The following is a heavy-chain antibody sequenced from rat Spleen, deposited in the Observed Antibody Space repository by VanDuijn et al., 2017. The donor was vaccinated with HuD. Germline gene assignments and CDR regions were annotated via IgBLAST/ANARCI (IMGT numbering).Heavy chain of an antibody. CDR3: ASADVAGLSTDGI. Sequence: QVQLKESGPGLVQSSQTLSLTCNVSGFSLISYAVNWVRQPPGKGLEWIAGITRGGKTCYNSVFKSRLSISRDTSKSQIYLKMNILQIEDTATYCCASADVAGLSTDGIWGQGIMVTVSS. CDR2: ITRGGKT. V-gene: IGHV2-6*01. D-gene: IGHD1-2*01. CDR1: GFSLISYA. J-gene: IGHJ2*01.